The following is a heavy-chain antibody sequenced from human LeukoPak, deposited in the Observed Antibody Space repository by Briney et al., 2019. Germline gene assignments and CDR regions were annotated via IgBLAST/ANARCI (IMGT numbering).Heavy chain of an antibody. Sequence: PSETLSLTCTVSGGSISRGGYYWSWIRQPRGKGLEWIGYIYQSGSTYYNPSLKSRVTISVDTSKNQFPLKLSSVTAADTAVYYCARLSDIVVVVAATEGAFDIWGQGTMVTVSS. CDR3: ARLSDIVVVVAATEGAFDI. CDR2: IYQSGST. CDR1: GGSISRGGYY. V-gene: IGHV4-30-2*05. D-gene: IGHD2-15*01. J-gene: IGHJ3*02.